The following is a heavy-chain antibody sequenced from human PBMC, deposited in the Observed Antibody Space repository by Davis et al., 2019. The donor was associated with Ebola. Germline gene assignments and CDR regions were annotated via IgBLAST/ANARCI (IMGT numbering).Heavy chain of an antibody. Sequence: SCKASGYTFTSYGMHWVRQAPGKGLEWVAVIWYDGSNKYYADSVKGRFTISRDNSKNTLYLQMNSLRAEDTAVYYCARDYDFWSGYPGYGMDVWGQGTTVTVSS. CDR3: ARDYDFWSGYPGYGMDV. D-gene: IGHD3-3*01. CDR1: GYTFTSYG. J-gene: IGHJ6*02. CDR2: IWYDGSNK. V-gene: IGHV3-33*01.